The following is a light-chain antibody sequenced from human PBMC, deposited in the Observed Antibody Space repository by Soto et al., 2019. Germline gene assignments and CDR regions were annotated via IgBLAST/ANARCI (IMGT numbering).Light chain of an antibody. V-gene: IGKV3-11*01. CDR2: ATS. CDR1: QSVSSN. CDR3: QQRSNWPRT. J-gene: IGKJ1*01. Sequence: EIVMTQSASTLSMSPGERATLSCGASQSVSSNLAWFQQRPGQAPRLLIFATSRRATGIPARFSGSWYGTDFNLTISSLETEDFAVYYCQQRSNWPRTFGQGTKVDI.